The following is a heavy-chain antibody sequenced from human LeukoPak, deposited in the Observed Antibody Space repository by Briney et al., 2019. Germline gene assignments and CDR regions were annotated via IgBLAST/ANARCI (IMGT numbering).Heavy chain of an antibody. J-gene: IGHJ4*02. CDR3: ARDRGIVATTHFDY. V-gene: IGHV1-18*01. D-gene: IGHD5-12*01. CDR2: ISAYNGNT. CDR1: GHTFTSYG. Sequence: ASVKVSCKASGHTFTSYGISWVRQAPGQGLEWMGWISAYNGNTNYAQKLQGRVTMTTDTSTSTAYMELRSLRSDDTAVYYCARDRGIVATTHFDYWGQGTLVTVSS.